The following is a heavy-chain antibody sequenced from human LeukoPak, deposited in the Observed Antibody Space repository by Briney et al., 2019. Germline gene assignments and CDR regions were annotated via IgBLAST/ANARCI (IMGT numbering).Heavy chain of an antibody. J-gene: IGHJ4*02. V-gene: IGHV4-59*08. CDR3: ARLPGTGDY. D-gene: IGHD2-8*02. CDR2: IHYTGST. CDR1: GVSITSYY. Sequence: PSETLSLTCTVSGVSITSYYWSWIRQPPGKGLGWIGYIHYTGSTNYNPSLKSRVTISADTSKNQFSLKLSSVTAADTAVYYCARLPGTGDYWGQGTLVTVSS.